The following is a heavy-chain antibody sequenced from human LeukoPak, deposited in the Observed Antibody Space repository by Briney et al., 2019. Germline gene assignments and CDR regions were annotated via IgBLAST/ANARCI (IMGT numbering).Heavy chain of an antibody. CDR2: ISSSGSTI. CDR3: ARDRSMITFDY. J-gene: IGHJ4*02. CDR1: GFTFSSYE. Sequence: PGGSLRLSCAASGFTFSSYEMNWVRQAPGKGLEWVSYISSSGSTIYYADSVEGRFTISRDNAKNSLYLQMNSLRAEDTAVYYCARDRSMITFDYWGQGTLVTVSS. V-gene: IGHV3-48*03. D-gene: IGHD3-16*01.